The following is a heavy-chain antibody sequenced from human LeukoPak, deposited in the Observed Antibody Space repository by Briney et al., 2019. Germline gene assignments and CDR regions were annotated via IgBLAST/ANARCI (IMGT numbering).Heavy chain of an antibody. D-gene: IGHD3-22*01. V-gene: IGHV3-64*01. CDR2: IASNGGAT. CDR1: GFTFSNYA. Sequence: GGSLRLSCAASGFTFSNYALHWVRQAPGKGLECVSGIASNGGATYYAKSVKGRFTISRDSSKNTLYLQMGSLRTEDMAVYYCVRERYNSGDYGFFDYWGQGTLVTVSS. J-gene: IGHJ4*02. CDR3: VRERYNSGDYGFFDY.